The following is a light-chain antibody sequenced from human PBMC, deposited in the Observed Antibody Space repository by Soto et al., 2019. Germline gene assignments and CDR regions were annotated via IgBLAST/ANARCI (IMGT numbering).Light chain of an antibody. CDR1: SSDVGGYNY. CDR2: EVS. CDR3: SSYTSSSTLYV. Sequence: QSALAQAPSVSGSSGQSFTISCTGTSSDVGGYNYVSWYQQHPGKAPKLMIYEVSNRPSGVSNRFSGSKSGNTASLTISGLQAEDEADYYCSSYTSSSTLYVFGTGT. J-gene: IGLJ1*01. V-gene: IGLV2-14*01.